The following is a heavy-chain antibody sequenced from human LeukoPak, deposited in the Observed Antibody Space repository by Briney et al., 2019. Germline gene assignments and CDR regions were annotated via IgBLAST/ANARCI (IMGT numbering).Heavy chain of an antibody. CDR2: IIPILGIA. CDR3: ARDLGRYYDSSGYRDFQH. Sequence: GASVKVSCKASGGTFSSYAISWVRQAPGQGLEWMGRIIPILGIANYAQKFQGRVTITADKSTSTAYMELSSLRSEDTAVYYCARDLGRYYDSSGYRDFQHWGQGTLVTVSS. V-gene: IGHV1-69*04. CDR1: GGTFSSYA. J-gene: IGHJ1*01. D-gene: IGHD3-22*01.